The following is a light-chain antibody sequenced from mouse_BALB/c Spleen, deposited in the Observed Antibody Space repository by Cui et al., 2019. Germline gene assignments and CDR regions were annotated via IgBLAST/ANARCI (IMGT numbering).Light chain of an antibody. CDR2: STS. J-gene: IGKJ1*01. Sequence: QIVLTQSPAITSASLGEEIPLTCSASSSVSYMHWYQQKSGTSPKLLIYSTSNLASGVPSRFSGSGSGTFYSLTSSSVEAEDAADYYCHQWSSYPWTFGGGTKLEIK. CDR3: HQWSSYPWT. V-gene: IGKV4-80*01. CDR1: SSVSY.